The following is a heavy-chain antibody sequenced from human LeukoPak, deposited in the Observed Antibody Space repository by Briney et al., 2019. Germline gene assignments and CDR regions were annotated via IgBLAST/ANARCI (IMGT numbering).Heavy chain of an antibody. J-gene: IGHJ5*02. Sequence: SETLSLTCTVSGGSISSSSYYWGWTRQPPGKGLEWIGRIYYGGSTYYNPSLKSRVTISADTSKNQFSLKLSSVTAADTAVYYCARQGPRRWYYDSSGPFWFDPWGQGALVSVSS. CDR3: ARQGPRRWYYDSSGPFWFDP. CDR1: GGSISSSSYY. V-gene: IGHV4-39*01. CDR2: IYYGGST. D-gene: IGHD3-22*01.